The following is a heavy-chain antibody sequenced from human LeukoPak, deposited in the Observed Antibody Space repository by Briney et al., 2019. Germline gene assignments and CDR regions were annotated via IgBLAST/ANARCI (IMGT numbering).Heavy chain of an antibody. D-gene: IGHD3-3*01. CDR2: IIPIFGTA. CDR1: GGTFSSYA. V-gene: IGHV1-69*06. CDR3: ARDSGDPGLAITIFGVVIRDYYYYMDV. J-gene: IGHJ6*03. Sequence: SVKVSCKASGGTFSSYAISWVRQAPGQGLEWMGGIIPIFGTANYAQKFQGRVTITADKSTSTAYMELSSLRSEDTAVYYCARDSGDPGLAITIFGVVIRDYYYYMDVWGKGTTVTVSS.